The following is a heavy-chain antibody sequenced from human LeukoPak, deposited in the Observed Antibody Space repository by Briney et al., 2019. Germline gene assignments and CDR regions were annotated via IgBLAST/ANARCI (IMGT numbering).Heavy chain of an antibody. J-gene: IGHJ5*02. Sequence: ASVKVSCKASGYTLTSYGINWVRQAPGQGLEWMGWISAYNGDTNYAQKLQGRVTMTTDTSTSTAYMELRSLRSDDTAVYYCARIVGAFGGGPDNWFDPWGQGTLVTVSS. CDR1: GYTLTSYG. D-gene: IGHD1-26*01. CDR3: ARIVGAFGGGPDNWFDP. V-gene: IGHV1-18*01. CDR2: ISAYNGDT.